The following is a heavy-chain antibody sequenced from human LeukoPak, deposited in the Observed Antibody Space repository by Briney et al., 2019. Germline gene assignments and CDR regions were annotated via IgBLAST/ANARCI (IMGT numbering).Heavy chain of an antibody. D-gene: IGHD2-21*02. CDR2: INHSGST. J-gene: IGHJ4*02. CDR1: GGSFSGYY. CDR3: AKGPDCGGDCYPIDY. V-gene: IGHV4-34*01. Sequence: KPAETLSLTCAVYGGSFSGYYWSWVRQPPGKGLEWIGVINHSGSTNYNPSLKSRVTISVDKSKKQLYLKLNCVTAADTAVYYCAKGPDCGGDCYPIDYWGQGTLVTVSS.